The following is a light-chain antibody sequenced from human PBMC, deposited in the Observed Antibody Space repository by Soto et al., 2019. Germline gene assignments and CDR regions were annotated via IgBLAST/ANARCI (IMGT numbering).Light chain of an antibody. CDR3: QQSFSTPPLT. V-gene: IGKV1-39*01. J-gene: IGKJ4*01. Sequence: DIQMTQSPSSLSASVGDRVTITCRASQSISSYLNWYQQKPGKAPKLLIYAASNLHSGVPARFSGSGSGTDFTLPISSLQPEDFASYYCQQSFSTPPLTFGGGTKVEIQ. CDR2: AAS. CDR1: QSISSY.